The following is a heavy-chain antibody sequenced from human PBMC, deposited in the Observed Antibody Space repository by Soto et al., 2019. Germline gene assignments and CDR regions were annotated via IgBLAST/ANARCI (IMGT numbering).Heavy chain of an antibody. Sequence: GASVKVSCKASGYTFTNYAMHWVRQAPGQRLEWMGWINAGNGNTKYSQKFQGRVTITRDTFASTAYMEMSSLRSEDTAVYYCAGGPISRWYGGDWGQGTLVPVAS. CDR2: INAGNGNT. CDR1: GYTFTNYA. J-gene: IGHJ4*02. D-gene: IGHD6-13*01. V-gene: IGHV1-3*01. CDR3: AGGPISRWYGGD.